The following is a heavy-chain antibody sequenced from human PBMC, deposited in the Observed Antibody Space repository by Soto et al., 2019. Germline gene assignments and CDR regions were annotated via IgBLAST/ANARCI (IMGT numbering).Heavy chain of an antibody. J-gene: IGHJ6*02. Sequence: QVQLVQSGAEVKKPGSSVKVSCKASGGTFSSYAISWVRQAPGQGLEWMGGIIPIFGTANYAQKFQGRGTITADESTSVAYMEMSSLSSEDTAVYYCATHPMDTITYYCGMDVGGQGTTVTVSS. D-gene: IGHD5-18*01. CDR2: IIPIFGTA. CDR1: GGTFSSYA. V-gene: IGHV1-69*12. CDR3: ATHPMDTITYYCGMDV.